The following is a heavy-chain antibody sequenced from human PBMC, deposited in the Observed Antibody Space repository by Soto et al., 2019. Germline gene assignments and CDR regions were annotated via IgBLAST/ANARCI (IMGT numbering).Heavy chain of an antibody. CDR2: IIPILGIA. V-gene: IGHV1-69*08. Sequence: QVQLVQSGAEVKKPGSSVKVSCKASGGTFSSYTISWVRQAPGQGLEWMGRIIPILGIANYAPKFQGRVTXTXXKPTSTADMELSSLRAEDTAGYYCARDPEEGWFDPWGQGNLVTVSS. CDR3: ARDPEEGWFDP. J-gene: IGHJ5*02. CDR1: GGTFSSYT.